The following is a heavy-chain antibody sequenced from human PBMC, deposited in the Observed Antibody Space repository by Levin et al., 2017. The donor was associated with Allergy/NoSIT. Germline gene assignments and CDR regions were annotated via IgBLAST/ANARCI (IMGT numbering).Heavy chain of an antibody. CDR2: ISSSGSTI. CDR1: GFTFSDYY. J-gene: IGHJ6*02. CDR3: ARSLGVGSSYYYYYGMDV. V-gene: IGHV3-11*01. Sequence: GESLKISCAASGFTFSDYYMSWIRQAPGKGLEWVSYISSSGSTIYYADSVKGRFTISRDNAKNSLYLQMNSLRAEDTAVYYCARSLGVGSSYYYYYGMDVWGQGTTVTVSS. D-gene: IGHD3-16*01.